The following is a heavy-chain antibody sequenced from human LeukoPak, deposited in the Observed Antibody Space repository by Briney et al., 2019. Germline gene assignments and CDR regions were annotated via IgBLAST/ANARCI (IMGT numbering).Heavy chain of an antibody. V-gene: IGHV3-64*01. J-gene: IGHJ4*02. CDR1: GFTFSSYA. CDR2: ISSNGGST. CDR3: ARDRRGWYLDY. Sequence: GSLRLSCAASGFTFSSYAMHWVRQAPGKGLEYVSAISSNGGSTYYANSVKGRFTISRDNSKNTLYLQMGSLRAEDMAVYYCARDRRGWYLDYWGQGTLVTVSS. D-gene: IGHD2-15*01.